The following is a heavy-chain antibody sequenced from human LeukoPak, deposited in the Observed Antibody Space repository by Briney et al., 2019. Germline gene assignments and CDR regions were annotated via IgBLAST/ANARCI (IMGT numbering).Heavy chain of an antibody. CDR1: GGTFSSYA. J-gene: IGHJ4*02. CDR3: ASMDKLGYCSSTICYGFDY. V-gene: IGHV1-69*13. Sequence: SVKVSCKASGGTFSSYAISWVRQAPGQGLEWMGGIIPIFGTANYTQKFQGRVTITADESTSTAYMELSSLRSEDTAVYYCASMDKLGYCSSTICYGFDYWGQGTLVTVSS. CDR2: IIPIFGTA. D-gene: IGHD2-2*01.